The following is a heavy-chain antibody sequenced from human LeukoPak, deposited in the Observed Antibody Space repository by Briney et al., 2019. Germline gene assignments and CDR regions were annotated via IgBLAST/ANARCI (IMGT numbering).Heavy chain of an antibody. J-gene: IGHJ4*02. Sequence: SGGSLRLSCAASGFTFSSYAMSWVRQAPGKGLEWVSAISGSGGSTYYADSVKGRFTISRDNSKNTLYLQMNSLRAEDTAVYYCAKELYGYYDSSGYYYWGQGTLVTVSS. D-gene: IGHD3-22*01. V-gene: IGHV3-23*01. CDR2: ISGSGGST. CDR3: AKELYGYYDSSGYYY. CDR1: GFTFSSYA.